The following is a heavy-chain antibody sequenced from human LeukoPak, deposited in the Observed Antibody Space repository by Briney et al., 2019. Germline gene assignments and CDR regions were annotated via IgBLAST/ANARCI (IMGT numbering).Heavy chain of an antibody. CDR2: ISRTGNTV. D-gene: IGHD4-17*01. CDR3: ARDLGSSTVTTAFDY. V-gene: IGHV3-11*01. J-gene: IGHJ4*02. Sequence: YISRTGNTVYYRDSVKGRFTISRDNANNQLHLQMDNLRAEDTAVYFCARDLGSSTVTTAFDYWGQGTLVTVSS.